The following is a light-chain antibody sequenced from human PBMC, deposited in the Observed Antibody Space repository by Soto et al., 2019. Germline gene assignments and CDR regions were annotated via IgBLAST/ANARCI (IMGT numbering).Light chain of an antibody. J-gene: IGLJ2*01. Sequence: NFMLTQPHSVSESPGKTVTISCTRSGGSIATNFVQWYQQRPGSAPTTVIYEDNQRSSGVPDRFSGSLDASSNSASLTISGLRTEDEADYYCQSYDNRNVVFGGGTKVTVL. CDR1: GGSIATNF. V-gene: IGLV6-57*03. CDR2: EDN. CDR3: QSYDNRNVV.